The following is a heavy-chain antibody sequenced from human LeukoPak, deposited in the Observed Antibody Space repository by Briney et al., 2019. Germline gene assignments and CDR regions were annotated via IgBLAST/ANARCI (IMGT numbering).Heavy chain of an antibody. CDR1: GYTFTSYY. D-gene: IGHD6-13*01. J-gene: IGHJ2*01. Sequence: ASVKVSCKASGYTFTSYYMHWVRQAPGQGLEWMGIINPSGGSTSYAQKFQGRVTMTRNTSTSTAYMELSSLRSEDTAVYYCARGSGIAAAGTPDWYFDLWGRGTLVTVSS. CDR2: INPSGGST. CDR3: ARGSGIAAAGTPDWYFDL. V-gene: IGHV1-46*01.